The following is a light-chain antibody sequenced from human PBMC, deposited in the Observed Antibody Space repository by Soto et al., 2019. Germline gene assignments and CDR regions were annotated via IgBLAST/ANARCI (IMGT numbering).Light chain of an antibody. Sequence: IQMTQSPSSLSASVGDTVTVTCRASQSVSGWLAWYQQKPGEAPKLLIYKASTLEGGVPSRFSGSGSGTDFTLTISSLQPEDFATYYCQQSYSTLPWTFGQGTKVDI. J-gene: IGKJ1*01. CDR1: QSVSGW. V-gene: IGKV1-5*03. CDR2: KAS. CDR3: QQSYSTLPWT.